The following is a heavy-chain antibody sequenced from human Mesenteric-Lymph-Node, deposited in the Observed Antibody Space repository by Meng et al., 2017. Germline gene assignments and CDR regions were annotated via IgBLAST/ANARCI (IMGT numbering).Heavy chain of an antibody. CDR2: IYHSGST. CDR1: GGSISSSSYY. D-gene: IGHD1-26*01. CDR3: ARHSGSYLRYYFDY. J-gene: IGHJ4*02. V-gene: IGHV4-39*01. Sequence: SETLSLTCTVSGGSISSSSYYWGWIRQPPGKGLEWIGSIYHSGSTYYNPSLKSRVTISVDTSKNQFSLKLSSVTAADTAVYYCARHSGSYLRYYFDYWGQGTLVTVSS.